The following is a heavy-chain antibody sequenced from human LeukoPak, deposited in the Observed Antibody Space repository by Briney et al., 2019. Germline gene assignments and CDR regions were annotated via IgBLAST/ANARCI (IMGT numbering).Heavy chain of an antibody. D-gene: IGHD3-10*02. V-gene: IGHV4-38-2*01. CDR3: ASLFGEFH. J-gene: IGHJ4*02. CDR1: GYSISSGYY. Sequence: TSETLSLTCAVSGYSISSGYYWGWIRPPPGKGLEWIGSIYHSGSTYYKQSLKSRVTISVDTSKNQLSLQLSYPTAEDTAVYDCASLFGEFHWGQGTLVTDSS. CDR2: IYHSGST.